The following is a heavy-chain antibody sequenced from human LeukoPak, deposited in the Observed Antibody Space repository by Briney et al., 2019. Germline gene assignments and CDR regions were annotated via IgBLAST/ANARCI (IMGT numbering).Heavy chain of an antibody. CDR2: ISSGGSTI. V-gene: IGHV3-48*02. CDR3: ARDSSSSSWHRYNWFDP. Sequence: GGSLRLSCAASGFPFGSYSMNWVRQAPGKGLEWVSYISSGGSTIYYTDSVKGRFTISRDNVKNSLYLQMNSLRDEDTAVYYCARDSSSSSWHRYNWFDPWGQGTLVTVSS. J-gene: IGHJ5*02. CDR1: GFPFGSYS. D-gene: IGHD6-13*01.